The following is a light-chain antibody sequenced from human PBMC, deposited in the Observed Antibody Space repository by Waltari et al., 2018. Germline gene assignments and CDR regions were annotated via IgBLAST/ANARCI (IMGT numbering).Light chain of an antibody. V-gene: IGKV4-1*01. CDR3: HQYYSAPRT. CDR1: QSVLYNSNNKNY. Sequence: DIVMTQSPDSLAVSLGERATINCKSSQSVLYNSNNKNYLAWYQQKPGQPPKLLIYWASTRESGVPDRFSGSGSATDFTLTISSLQAEDVAIYYCHQYYSAPRTFDQGTKVEIK. CDR2: WAS. J-gene: IGKJ1*01.